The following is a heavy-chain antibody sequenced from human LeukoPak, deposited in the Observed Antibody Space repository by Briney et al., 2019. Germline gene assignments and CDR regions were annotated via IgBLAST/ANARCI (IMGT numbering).Heavy chain of an antibody. V-gene: IGHV4-4*07. J-gene: IGHJ4*02. CDR3: ARRDISSGWSFDY. CDR2: IHTSGST. D-gene: IGHD6-19*01. CDR1: GGSISNYH. Sequence: PSETLSVTCTVSGGSISNYHWSWIRQPAGKGLEWIGQIHTSGSTNYNPPLNSRVTMSIDTTEDQVSLTIRSVTAADTAFYYCARRDISSGWSFDYWGQGTLVTFSS.